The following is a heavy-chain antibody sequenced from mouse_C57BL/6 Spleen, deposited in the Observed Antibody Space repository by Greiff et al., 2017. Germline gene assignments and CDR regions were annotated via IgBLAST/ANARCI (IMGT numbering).Heavy chain of an antibody. J-gene: IGHJ2*01. CDR1: GFTFSDYY. Sequence: DVHLVESGGGLVQPGGSLKLSCAASGFTFSDYYMYWVRQTPEQRLEWVAYISNGGGSTYYPDTVKGRFTISRDKAKNTLYLQMSSLKSEDTAMYYCARQRETVADFDYWGQGTILTVSS. D-gene: IGHD1-1*01. CDR2: ISNGGGST. CDR3: ARQRETVADFDY. V-gene: IGHV5-12*01.